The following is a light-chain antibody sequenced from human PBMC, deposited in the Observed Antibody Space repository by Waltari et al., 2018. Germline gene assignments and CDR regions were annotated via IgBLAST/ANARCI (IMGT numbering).Light chain of an antibody. CDR3: QRYDETPLT. Sequence: DVQMTQFPSSLSASVGDRVSITCRASRGIGIFLAWYQQKPGQVPKLVIYAASTLQAGVPSRFSGSWSGTTFTLTISSLQPEDVATYYCQRYDETPLTFGGGTKVEI. J-gene: IGKJ4*01. CDR1: RGIGIF. CDR2: AAS. V-gene: IGKV1-27*01.